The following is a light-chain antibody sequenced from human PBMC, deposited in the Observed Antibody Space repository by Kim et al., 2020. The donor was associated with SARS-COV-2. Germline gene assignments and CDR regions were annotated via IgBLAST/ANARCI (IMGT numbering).Light chain of an antibody. V-gene: IGLV1-44*01. CDR1: SSNIGRNT. J-gene: IGLJ2*01. CDR2: SNN. Sequence: GKRVTICLSGSSSNIGRNTVNWYQQLPGTDHKLRIYSNNQRPSGVPDRFSGSKSVTSASLAISGLQSEDEADYYCAAWDDSLNGVVFGGGTQLTVL. CDR3: AAWDDSLNGVV.